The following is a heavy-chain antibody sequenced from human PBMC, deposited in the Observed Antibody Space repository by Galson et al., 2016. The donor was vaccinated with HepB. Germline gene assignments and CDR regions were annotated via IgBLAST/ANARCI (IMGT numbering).Heavy chain of an antibody. V-gene: IGHV2-5*02. CDR3: AHNPTYHYDSRGQRGFDF. D-gene: IGHD3-22*01. CDR2: IYWDNDQ. CDR1: GFSFSSSGVG. J-gene: IGHJ4*02. Sequence: PALVKPTQPLTLTCSFSGFSFSSSGVGVAWVRQPPGQALEWLALIYWDNDQRHSPSLESRLTITKATSKNQVVLTMTNTAPVDTATYYCAHNPTYHYDSRGQRGFDFWGQGTLVTVSS.